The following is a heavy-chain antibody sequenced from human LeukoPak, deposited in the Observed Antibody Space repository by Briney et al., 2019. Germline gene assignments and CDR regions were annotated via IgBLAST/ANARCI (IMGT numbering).Heavy chain of an antibody. V-gene: IGHV3-21*01. CDR2: ISSSSSYI. D-gene: IGHD6-13*01. Sequence: GGSLRLSCAASGFNVSNNYMTWVRQAPGKGLEWVSSISSSSSYIYYADSVKGRFTISRDNAKNSLYLQMNSLRAEDTAVYYCARSAAAGLKDAFDIWGQGTMVTVSS. CDR1: GFNVSNNY. J-gene: IGHJ3*02. CDR3: ARSAAAGLKDAFDI.